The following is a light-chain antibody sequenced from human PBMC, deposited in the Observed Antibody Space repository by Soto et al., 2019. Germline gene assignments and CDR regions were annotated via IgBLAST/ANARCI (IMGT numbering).Light chain of an antibody. CDR2: AAS. CDR3: QQANSFPPT. J-gene: IGKJ2*01. CDR1: QGISNW. V-gene: IGKV1-12*01. Sequence: DIQMTQSPSSVSASVGDRVTITCRASQGISNWLAWYQQKPGKAPNLLIFAASSLQSVVPSRFSGSGSGTDFTLTISDLQPEYFSTYYCQQANSFPPTFGQGTKLEIK.